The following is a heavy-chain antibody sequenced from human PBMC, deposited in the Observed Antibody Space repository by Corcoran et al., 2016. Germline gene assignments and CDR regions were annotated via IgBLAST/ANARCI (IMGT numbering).Heavy chain of an antibody. D-gene: IGHD3-3*01. V-gene: IGHV1-69*01. Sequence: QVQLVQSRAEVKKPGSSVKVCCKASGGTFSSYAISWVRQAPGQGLEWMGGIIPIFGTANSAQKFQGRVTITADESTSTAYMELSSLRSEDTAVYYWAGAQVARNYDFWSGWVGNYGMDVWGQGTTVTVSS. CDR3: AGAQVARNYDFWSGWVGNYGMDV. CDR1: GGTFSSYA. J-gene: IGHJ6*02. CDR2: IIPIFGTA.